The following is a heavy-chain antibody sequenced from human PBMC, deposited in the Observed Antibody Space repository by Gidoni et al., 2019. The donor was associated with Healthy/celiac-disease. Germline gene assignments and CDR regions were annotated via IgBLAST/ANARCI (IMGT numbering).Heavy chain of an antibody. J-gene: IGHJ6*02. CDR3: AKEWAAAGMDV. Sequence: TISRDNAKNSLYLQMNSLRAEDTALYYCAKEWAAAGMDVWGQGTTVTVSS. D-gene: IGHD6-13*01. V-gene: IGHV3-9*01.